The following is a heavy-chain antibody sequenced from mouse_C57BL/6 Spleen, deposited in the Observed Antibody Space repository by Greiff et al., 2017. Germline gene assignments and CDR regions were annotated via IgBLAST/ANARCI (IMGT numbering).Heavy chain of an antibody. V-gene: IGHV1-72*01. Sequence: QVQLQQPGAELVKPEASVKLSCKASGYTFTSYWLHWVKQRPGRGLEWIGRIDPNSGGTKYNEKFKSKATLTVDKPSSTAYMQLSSLTSEDSSVYYCSTTVVNYYAMHYRGLGASVPAFS. CDR3: STTVVNYYAMHY. D-gene: IGHD1-1*01. J-gene: IGHJ4*01. CDR2: IDPNSGGT. CDR1: GYTFTSYW.